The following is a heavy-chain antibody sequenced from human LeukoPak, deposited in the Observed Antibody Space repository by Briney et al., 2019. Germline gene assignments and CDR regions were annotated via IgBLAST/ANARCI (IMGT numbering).Heavy chain of an antibody. D-gene: IGHD3-10*01. CDR2: IYSGGST. CDR1: GFTVISNY. J-gene: IGHJ4*02. CDR3: ARESHGSGSYLNFDY. Sequence: GGSLRLSCAASGFTVISNYMSWVRQAPGKGLEWVSVIYSGGSTYYADSVKGRFTISRDNSKNTLYLQMNSLRAEDTAVYYCARESHGSGSYLNFDYWGQGTLVTVSS. V-gene: IGHV3-53*01.